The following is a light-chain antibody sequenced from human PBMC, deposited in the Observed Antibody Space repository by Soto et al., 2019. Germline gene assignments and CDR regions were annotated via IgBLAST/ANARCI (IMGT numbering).Light chain of an antibody. J-gene: IGKJ1*01. CDR2: GAS. CDR1: QSVDNY. V-gene: IGKV3-11*01. Sequence: DIVLTQAPDTLSLSPGERATLSCRASQSVDNYLAWYQQRPGQAPRLLIYGASHRATGIPARFSGSGSGTDFTLTISSLEPEDFAVYYCQQRSKWPPTFGQGTKVEI. CDR3: QQRSKWPPT.